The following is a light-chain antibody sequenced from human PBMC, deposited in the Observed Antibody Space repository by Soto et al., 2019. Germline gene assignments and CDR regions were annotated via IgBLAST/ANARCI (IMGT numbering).Light chain of an antibody. J-gene: IGKJ4*01. CDR1: QSVSSSY. CDR3: QPYNTWPLT. V-gene: IGKV3D-7*01. CDR2: GAS. Sequence: PGETVTLSCRASQSVSSSYLTWYQQKPGQAPRLLIYGASTRATGIPARFSGSGSGTDFTLTISSLQPEDFAVYYCQPYNTWPLTFGGGTKVDI.